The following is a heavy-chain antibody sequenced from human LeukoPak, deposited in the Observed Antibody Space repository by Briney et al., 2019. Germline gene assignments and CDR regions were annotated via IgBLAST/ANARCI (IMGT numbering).Heavy chain of an antibody. CDR2: IYYSGST. V-gene: IGHV4-59*11. Sequence: SETLSLTCTVSGGSISSHYWSWIRQPPGKGLKWIGYIYYSGSTNYNPSLKSRVTISVDTSKNQFSLKLSSVTAADTAVYYCARDVVGYSNGRLRWFDPWGQGTLVTVSS. CDR1: GGSISSHY. J-gene: IGHJ5*02. CDR3: ARDVVGYSNGRLRWFDP. D-gene: IGHD5-18*01.